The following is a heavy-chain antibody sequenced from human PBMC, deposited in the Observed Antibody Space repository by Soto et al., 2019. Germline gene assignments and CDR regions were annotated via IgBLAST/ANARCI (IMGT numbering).Heavy chain of an antibody. D-gene: IGHD2-2*01. J-gene: IGHJ4*02. CDR1: GFTFSSYG. Sequence: PGGSLRLSCAASGFTFSSYGMHWVRQAPGKGLEWVAVIWYDGSNKYYADSVKGRFTISRDNSKNTLYLQMNSLRAEDTAVYYCAKSVVPAAPGPYYFDYWGQGTLVTVSS. CDR3: AKSVVPAAPGPYYFDY. CDR2: IWYDGSNK. V-gene: IGHV3-33*06.